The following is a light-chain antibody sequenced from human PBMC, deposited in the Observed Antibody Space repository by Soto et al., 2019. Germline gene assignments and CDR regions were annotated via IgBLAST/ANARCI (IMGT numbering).Light chain of an antibody. CDR2: EVS. V-gene: IGLV2-14*01. CDR3: SSYTSSSTS. Sequence: QSALTQPASVSGSPGQSITNSCTGTSSDVGGYNYVSWYQQHPGKAPKLMIYEVSNRPSGVSNRFSGSKSGNTASLTISGLQAEDEADYYCSSYTSSSTSFGTGTKVTVL. J-gene: IGLJ1*01. CDR1: SSDVGGYNY.